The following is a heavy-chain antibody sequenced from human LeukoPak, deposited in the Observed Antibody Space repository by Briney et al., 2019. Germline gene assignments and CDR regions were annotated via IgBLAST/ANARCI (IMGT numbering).Heavy chain of an antibody. CDR2: MKQDGSDK. D-gene: IGHD2-15*01. CDR3: ARTGAVCRGGSCYYSFDY. Sequence: GGSLRLSCEASGFIFSSYWMSWVRQAPGKGPERVANMKQDGSDKYYADSVKGRFTISRDNAKNSLDLQMNSLRVEDTAVYYCARTGAVCRGGSCYYSFDYWGQGTLVTVSS. V-gene: IGHV3-7*01. CDR1: GFIFSSYW. J-gene: IGHJ4*02.